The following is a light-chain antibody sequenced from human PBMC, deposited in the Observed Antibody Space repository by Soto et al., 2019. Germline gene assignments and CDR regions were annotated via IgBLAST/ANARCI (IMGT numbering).Light chain of an antibody. V-gene: IGKV3-15*01. Sequence: EIVMTQSPATLSVSPGERATLSCRASQDVSFNLAWYQQKPGQAPRLLIYTASIRTTAIPARFSGRASGTEFTLTVSSLQSEAFEVNYCPQYSDWPVGTFGGGTKVESK. J-gene: IGKJ4*01. CDR2: TAS. CDR1: QDVSFN. CDR3: PQYSDWPVGT.